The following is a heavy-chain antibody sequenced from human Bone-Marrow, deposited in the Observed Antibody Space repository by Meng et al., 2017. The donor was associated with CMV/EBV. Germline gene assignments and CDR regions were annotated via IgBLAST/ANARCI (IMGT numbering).Heavy chain of an antibody. D-gene: IGHD2-2*02. CDR3: ARGYCSSTSCYTSEPTFDN. Sequence: ASVKVSCKASGYTFTGYYMHWVRQAPGQGLEWMGWINPNSGGTNYAQKFQGRVTMTRDTSISTAYMELSRLRSDDTAVYYCARGYCSSTSCYTSEPTFDNWGQGPRVTGSS. J-gene: IGHJ4*02. CDR1: GYTFTGYY. V-gene: IGHV1-2*02. CDR2: INPNSGGT.